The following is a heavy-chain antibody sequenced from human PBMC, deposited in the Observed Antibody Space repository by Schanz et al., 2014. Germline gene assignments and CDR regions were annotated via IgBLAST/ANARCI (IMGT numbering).Heavy chain of an antibody. CDR3: VRELSGGTFDY. CDR1: GYTFTGYS. V-gene: IGHV1-2*06. J-gene: IGHJ4*02. D-gene: IGHD1-1*01. CDR2: INPNSGGT. Sequence: QVQLVQSGADVKKPGASVKVSCKASGYTFTGYSMHWVRQAPGQGLEWMGRINPNSGGTNYAQKFQGRVTMTRDTSISTVYMELSSLRSEDTAVYYCVRELSGGTFDYWGQGALVTVSS.